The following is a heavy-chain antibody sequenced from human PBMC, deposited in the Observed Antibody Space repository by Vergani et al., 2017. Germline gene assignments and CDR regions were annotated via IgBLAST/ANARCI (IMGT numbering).Heavy chain of an antibody. Sequence: QVQLQQWGAGLLKPSETLSLTFAVYGGSFSGYYWSWIRQPPGKGLEWIGEINHSGSTNYNPSLKSRVTISVDTSKNQFSLKLSSVTAADTAVYYCASRGYSGYDEVDAFDIWGQGTMVTVSS. D-gene: IGHD5-12*01. CDR1: GGSFSGYY. CDR2: INHSGST. J-gene: IGHJ3*02. CDR3: ASRGYSGYDEVDAFDI. V-gene: IGHV4-34*01.